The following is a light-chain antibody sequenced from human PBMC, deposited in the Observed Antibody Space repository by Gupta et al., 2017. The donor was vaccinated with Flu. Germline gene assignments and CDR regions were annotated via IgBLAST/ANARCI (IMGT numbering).Light chain of an antibody. V-gene: IGLV2-14*01. J-gene: IGLJ1*01. CDR3: SSYTDTSTFYV. CDR2: DVN. CDR1: SSDVGVYNF. Sequence: QSALTQPASVSGSPGQSITISCTGTSSDVGVYNFVSWYQQRPGKAPKLMIYDVNNRPAGVSNRFSGSKSGNTASLTISGLQAEDETDYYCSSYTDTSTFYVFGTGTKVTVV.